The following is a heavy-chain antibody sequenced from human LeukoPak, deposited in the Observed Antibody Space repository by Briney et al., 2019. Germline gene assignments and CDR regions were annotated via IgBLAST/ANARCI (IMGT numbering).Heavy chain of an antibody. D-gene: IGHD5-12*01. CDR3: ARDLVATIPYYYGYIDV. CDR1: GFYSTAYA. J-gene: IGHJ6*03. Sequence: PGGSLRLSCAASGFYSTAYAIHWVRQAPGKGLEWVAVISSDGTEAHYVDSVKGRFTISRDNSKNTVYLDVNSLRSEDTALYFCARDLVATIPYYYGYIDVWGKGTTVTVS. V-gene: IGHV3-30*04. CDR2: ISSDGTEA.